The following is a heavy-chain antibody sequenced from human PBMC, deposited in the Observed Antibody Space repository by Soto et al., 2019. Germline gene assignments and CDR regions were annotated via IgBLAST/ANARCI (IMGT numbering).Heavy chain of an antibody. CDR1: GFTFSSYA. J-gene: IGHJ4*02. D-gene: IGHD6-19*01. Sequence: EVQLLESGGGLVQPGGSLRLSCAASGFTFSSYAMSWVRQAPGRGLEWVSGIVGSGASTYYADSVKGRFTISRDSSKNTRLLQMNRLRAEDTAVYDCAKDVQFSGWCGLYYFDYWGQGTLVTVSP. V-gene: IGHV3-23*01. CDR3: AKDVQFSGWCGLYYFDY. CDR2: IVGSGAST.